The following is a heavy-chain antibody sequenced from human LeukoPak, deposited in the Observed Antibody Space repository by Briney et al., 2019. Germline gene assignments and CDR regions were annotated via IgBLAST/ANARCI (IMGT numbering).Heavy chain of an antibody. V-gene: IGHV3-23*01. Sequence: PGGSLRLSCAASGFTFSSYGMSWVRQAPGKGLEWVSSISGSGGTTYYADSVKGRFTISRDSSKNTLYLQVNSLRAEDTAVYYCAKGAMITFGGVIAFDFWGQGTLVTVSS. J-gene: IGHJ4*02. D-gene: IGHD3-16*02. CDR1: GFTFSSYG. CDR2: ISGSGGTT. CDR3: AKGAMITFGGVIAFDF.